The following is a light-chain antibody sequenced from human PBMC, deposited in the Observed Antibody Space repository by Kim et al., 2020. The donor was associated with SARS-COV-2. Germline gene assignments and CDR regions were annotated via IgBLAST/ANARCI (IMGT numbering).Light chain of an antibody. CDR2: DVT. CDR3: CSYAGSYTYV. CDR1: SNDVGGYNY. J-gene: IGLJ1*01. Sequence: GKSVNLSASGTSNDVGGYNYVSWYQQHPGKAPKLMIYDVTKRPSGVPDRFSGSKSGNTASLTISGLQAEDEADYYCCSYAGSYTYVFATGTKVTVL. V-gene: IGLV2-11*01.